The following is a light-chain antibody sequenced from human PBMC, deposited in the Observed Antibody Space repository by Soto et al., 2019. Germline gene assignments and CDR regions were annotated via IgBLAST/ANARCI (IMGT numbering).Light chain of an antibody. Sequence: QSVLTQPRSVSGSPGQSVTISCTGTSSDVGSYKDVSWYQHHPGKVPKLMIYDVSERPSGVPDRFSGSKSGNTASLTISGLQAEDEAGYYCNSQRSSGTRVFGTGTKVTVL. V-gene: IGLV2-11*01. CDR3: NSQRSSGTRV. J-gene: IGLJ1*01. CDR2: DVS. CDR1: SSDVGSYKD.